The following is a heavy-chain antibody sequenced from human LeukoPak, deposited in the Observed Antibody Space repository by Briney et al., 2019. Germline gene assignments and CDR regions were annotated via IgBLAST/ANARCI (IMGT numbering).Heavy chain of an antibody. J-gene: IGHJ4*02. CDR2: IYYSGST. D-gene: IGHD5-18*01. CDR3: ARHVRFGGYGYGSFDY. CDR1: GGSISSYY. Sequence: SETLSLTCTVSGGSISSYYWSWIRQPPGKGLEWIGYIYYSGSTNYNPSLKSRVTISVDTSKNQFSLKLSSVTAADTAVYYCARHVRFGGYGYGSFDYWGQGTLVTVSS. V-gene: IGHV4-59*08.